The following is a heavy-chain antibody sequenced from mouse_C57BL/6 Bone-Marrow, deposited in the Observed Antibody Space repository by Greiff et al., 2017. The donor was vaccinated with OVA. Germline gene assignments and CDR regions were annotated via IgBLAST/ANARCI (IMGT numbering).Heavy chain of an antibody. J-gene: IGHJ1*03. CDR3: ARPYYYGSFHWYFDV. CDR1: GYTFTDYY. CDR2: IFPGSGST. Sequence: QVQLQQSGPELVKPGASVKISCKASGYTFTDYYINWVKQRPGQGLEWIGWIFPGSGSTYYNEKFKGKATLTVDKSSSTAYMLLSSLTSEDSAVYFCARPYYYGSFHWYFDVWGTGTTVTVSS. V-gene: IGHV1-75*01. D-gene: IGHD1-1*01.